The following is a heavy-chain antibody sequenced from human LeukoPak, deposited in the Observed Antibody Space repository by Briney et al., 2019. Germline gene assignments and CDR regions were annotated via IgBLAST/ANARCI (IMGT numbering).Heavy chain of an antibody. CDR1: GFTFSSYA. CDR2: ISGRAGST. J-gene: IGHJ4*02. V-gene: IGHV3-23*01. D-gene: IGHD5-18*01. Sequence: GGSLRPSCAASGFTFSSYAMSWVRQAPGKGLEWVSAISGRAGSTDYADSVKGRFTISRDNSKNTLYLQMNSLRAEDTAVYYCAKGGAARFDYWGQGTLVTVSS. CDR3: AKGGAARFDY.